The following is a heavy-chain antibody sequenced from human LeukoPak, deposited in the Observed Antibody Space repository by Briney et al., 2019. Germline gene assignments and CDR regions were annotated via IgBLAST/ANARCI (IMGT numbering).Heavy chain of an antibody. CDR2: ISSSGSTI. D-gene: IGHD2-2*01. CDR1: GFTFSDYY. V-gene: IGHV3-11*01. J-gene: IGHJ6*02. CDR3: ARSYCSSTSCLHYYYYGMDV. Sequence: GSLRLSCAASGFTFSDYYMSWIRQAPGKGLEWVSYISSSGSTIYYADSVKGRFTISRDNAKNSLYLQMNSLRAEDTAVYYCARSYCSSTSCLHYYYYGMDVWGQGTTVTVSS.